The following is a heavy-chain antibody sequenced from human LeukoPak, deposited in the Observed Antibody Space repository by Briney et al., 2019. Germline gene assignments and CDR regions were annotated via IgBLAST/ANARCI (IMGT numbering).Heavy chain of an antibody. V-gene: IGHV3-30*18. CDR3: AKALGVSTDYYYYGMDV. CDR1: GFTFSSYG. CDR2: ISYDGSNK. J-gene: IGHJ6*02. Sequence: GGSLRLSCAASGFTFSSYGMPWVRQAPGKGLEWVAVISYDGSNKYYADSVRGRFTISRDNSKNTLYLQMNSLRAEDTAVYYCAKALGVSTDYYYYGMDVWGQGTTVTVS. D-gene: IGHD4-11*01.